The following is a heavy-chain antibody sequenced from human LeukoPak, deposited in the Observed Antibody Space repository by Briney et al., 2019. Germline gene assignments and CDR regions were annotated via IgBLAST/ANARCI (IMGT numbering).Heavy chain of an antibody. CDR3: ARGGGKSGLILYYYYMDV. V-gene: IGHV4-30-4*08. D-gene: IGHD2-8*01. CDR1: GGSISSGDYY. J-gene: IGHJ6*03. CDR2: IYYSGST. Sequence: PSETLSLTCTVSGGSISSGDYYWSWIRQPPGKGLEWIGYIYYSGSTYYNPSLKSRVTISVDTSKNQFSLKLSSVTAADTAVYYCARGGGKSGLILYYYYMDVWGKGTTVTVS.